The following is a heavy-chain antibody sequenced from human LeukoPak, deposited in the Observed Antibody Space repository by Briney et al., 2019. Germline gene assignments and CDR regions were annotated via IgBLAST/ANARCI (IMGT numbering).Heavy chain of an antibody. J-gene: IGHJ6*02. D-gene: IGHD2/OR15-2a*01. V-gene: IGHV3-66*01. CDR1: GFTFSRDW. CDR2: IYSGGST. CDR3: ARDPPFHYYGMDV. Sequence: GGSLRLSCAASGFTFSRDWMHWVRQAPGKGLEWVSVIYSGGSTYYADSVKGRFTISRDNSKNTLYLQMNSLRAEDTAVYYCARDPPFHYYGMDVWGQGTTVTVSS.